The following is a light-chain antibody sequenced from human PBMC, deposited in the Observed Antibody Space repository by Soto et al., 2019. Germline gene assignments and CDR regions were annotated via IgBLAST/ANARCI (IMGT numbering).Light chain of an antibody. J-gene: IGLJ1*01. CDR2: DVS. V-gene: IGLV2-11*01. CDR3: CSYAGSFYV. CDR1: SSDVGGYNY. Sequence: QSALTQPRSVSGSPGQSVTISCTGTSSDVGGYNYVSWYQQHPGKAPKLMIYDVSKRPSGVPDRFSGSKSGNTASLTISGLQAEYEADYYCCSYAGSFYVFGTGTKLTV.